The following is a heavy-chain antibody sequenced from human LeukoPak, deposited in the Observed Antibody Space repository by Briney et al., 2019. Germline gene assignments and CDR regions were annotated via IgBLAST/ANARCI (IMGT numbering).Heavy chain of an antibody. V-gene: IGHV4-59*08. CDR2: IYYSGST. J-gene: IGHJ5*02. D-gene: IGHD6-13*01. CDR3: ARHRRTDSSSWYEKGVGWFDP. Sequence: SETLSLTCTVSGGSISSYYWSWVRQPPGKGLEWIGYIYYSGSTNYNPSLKSRVTISVDTSKNQFSLKLSSVTAADTAVYYCARHRRTDSSSWYEKGVGWFDPWGQGTLVTVSS. CDR1: GGSISSYY.